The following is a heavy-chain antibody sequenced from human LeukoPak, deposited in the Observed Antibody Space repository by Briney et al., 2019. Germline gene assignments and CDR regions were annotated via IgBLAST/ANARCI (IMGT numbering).Heavy chain of an antibody. CDR2: ISAYNGNT. V-gene: IGHV1-18*01. J-gene: IGHJ4*02. Sequence: ASVKVSCKASGYTFTSYVISWVRQAPGQGLEWMGWISAYNGNTNYAQKLQGRGTITTDTATSTAYMELRSLRSDDTAVYYCERDPRVREYSSSWYVGDYWGQGTLVTVSS. CDR3: ERDPRVREYSSSWYVGDY. D-gene: IGHD6-13*01. CDR1: GYTFTSYV.